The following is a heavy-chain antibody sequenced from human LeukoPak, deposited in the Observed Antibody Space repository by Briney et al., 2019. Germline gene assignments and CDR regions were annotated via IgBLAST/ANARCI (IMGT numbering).Heavy chain of an antibody. V-gene: IGHV4-38-2*02. D-gene: IGHD3-22*01. CDR2: IYHSGST. CDR1: GYSISSGYY. J-gene: IGHJ4*02. Sequence: PSETLSLTCAVSGYSISSGYYWGWIRQPPGKGLEWIGSIYHSGSTYYNPSLKSRVTISVDTSKNQFSLKLSSVTAADTAVYYCARDTATSSGYHTFDYWGQGTLVTASS. CDR3: ARDTATSSGYHTFDY.